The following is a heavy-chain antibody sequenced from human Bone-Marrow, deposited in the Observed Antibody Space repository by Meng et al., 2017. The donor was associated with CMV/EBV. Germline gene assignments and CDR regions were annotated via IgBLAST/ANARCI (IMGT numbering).Heavy chain of an antibody. CDR2: INYSGST. V-gene: IGHV4-39*06. D-gene: IGHD3-3*01. CDR3: AREQDGYYDFWSGRRGYGMDV. CDR1: GGSISSSSYY. J-gene: IGHJ6*02. Sequence: SETMSLTCIVSGGSISSSSYYWGWIRQPPGKGLEWIGSINYSGSTYYNPSLKSRVTISVDTSKNQFTLKLSSVTAADTAVYYCAREQDGYYDFWSGRRGYGMDVWGQGTTVTVSS.